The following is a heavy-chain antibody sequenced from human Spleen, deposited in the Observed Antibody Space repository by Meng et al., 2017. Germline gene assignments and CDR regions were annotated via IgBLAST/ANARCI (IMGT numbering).Heavy chain of an antibody. D-gene: IGHD4-17*01. CDR1: GGSISSYY. V-gene: IGHV4-59*01. Sequence: ESLKISCTVSGGSISSYYWSWIRQPPGKGLEWIGYIYYSGSTNYNPSLKSRVTISVDTSKNQFSLKLSSVTAADTAVYHCARDQGYGDYFPYWYFDLWGRGTLVTVSS. CDR3: ARDQGYGDYFPYWYFDL. J-gene: IGHJ2*01. CDR2: IYYSGST.